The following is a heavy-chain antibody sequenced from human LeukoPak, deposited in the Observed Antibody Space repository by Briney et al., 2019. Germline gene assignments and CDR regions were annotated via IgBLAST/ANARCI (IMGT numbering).Heavy chain of an antibody. V-gene: IGHV4-4*07. J-gene: IGHJ4*02. D-gene: IGHD3-22*01. CDR1: GGSISSYY. Sequence: PSETLSLTCTVSGGSISSYYWTWIRQPAGKGLEWIGRIYSSGSTNFNPSLKSRVTISVDTSKNQFSLKLSSVTAADTAVYYCARSHYYDSSGYSYWGQGTLVTVSS. CDR3: ARSHYYDSSGYSY. CDR2: IYSSGST.